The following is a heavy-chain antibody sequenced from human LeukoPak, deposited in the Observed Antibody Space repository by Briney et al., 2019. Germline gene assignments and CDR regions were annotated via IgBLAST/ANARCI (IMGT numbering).Heavy chain of an antibody. CDR1: GGSFSGYY. CDR3: ARGWRLTGTFDI. Sequence: SETLSLTCALYGGSFSGYYWTWIRQPPGKGLEWIGEINHSGSTNYSPSLKSRVTISLDTSKNQFSLKLTSVTAADTAVYYCARGWRLTGTFDIWGQGTMVTVSS. CDR2: INHSGST. D-gene: IGHD3-9*01. J-gene: IGHJ3*02. V-gene: IGHV4-34*01.